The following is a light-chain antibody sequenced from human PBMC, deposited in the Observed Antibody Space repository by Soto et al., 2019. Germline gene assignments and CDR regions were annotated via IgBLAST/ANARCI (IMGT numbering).Light chain of an antibody. CDR3: QQYNSYPWT. Sequence: DIQMTQSPSTLSASVGDRVTITCRASQSISSWLAWYQQKPGKTPKVLIYKASSLESGVRSRFSGSGSGTEFTLTISSLQPDDFATYYCQQYNSYPWTFGQGTKVEIK. J-gene: IGKJ1*01. V-gene: IGKV1-5*03. CDR2: KAS. CDR1: QSISSW.